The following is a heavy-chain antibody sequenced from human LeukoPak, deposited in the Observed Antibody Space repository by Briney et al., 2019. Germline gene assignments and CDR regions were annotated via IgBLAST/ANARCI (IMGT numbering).Heavy chain of an antibody. J-gene: IGHJ4*02. CDR1: GGSISSYY. V-gene: IGHV4-4*07. CDR3: ARDAYYYDSSGYYILDS. CDR2: IYSRGDT. D-gene: IGHD3-22*01. Sequence: PSETLSLTCTVSGGSISSYYWGWIRQPAGEGLEWIGRIYSRGDTYYNPSLNSRVTMSADTSKNQFSLSLNSVTAADTAVYYCARDAYYYDSSGYYILDSWGQGTLVTVSS.